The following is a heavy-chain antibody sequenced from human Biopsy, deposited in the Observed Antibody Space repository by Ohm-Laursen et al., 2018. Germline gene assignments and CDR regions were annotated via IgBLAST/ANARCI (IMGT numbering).Heavy chain of an antibody. V-gene: IGHV4-59*01. CDR1: GGAISSDY. J-gene: IGHJ6*02. D-gene: IGHD2/OR15-2a*01. CDR2: IYYSGST. Sequence: SETLSRTCTVSGGAISSDYWSWIRQTPGQGREWIGYIYYSGSTNYNPSLKSRVTISVDTSKNQYPLRLNSVTAADTAVYYCARATNSTGWPYYYFYGMDVWGQGTTVTVSS. CDR3: ARATNSTGWPYYYFYGMDV.